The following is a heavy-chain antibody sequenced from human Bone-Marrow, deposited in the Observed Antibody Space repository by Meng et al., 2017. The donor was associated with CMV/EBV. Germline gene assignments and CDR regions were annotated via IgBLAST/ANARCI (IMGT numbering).Heavy chain of an antibody. V-gene: IGHV1-69*05. Sequence: SVKVSCKASGGTFSSYAISWVRRAPGQGLEWMGGIIPIFGTANYAQKFQGRVTITTDESTSTAYMELSSLRSEDTAVYYCARHGSWARYYYGMAVWGQWHTVHVYS. J-gene: IGHJ6*02. CDR3: ARHGSWARYYYGMAV. CDR1: GGTFSSYA. D-gene: IGHD6-13*01. CDR2: IIPIFGTA.